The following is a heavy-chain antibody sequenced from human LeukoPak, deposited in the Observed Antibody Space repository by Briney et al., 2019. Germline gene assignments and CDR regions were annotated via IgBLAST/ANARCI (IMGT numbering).Heavy chain of an antibody. CDR3: VKALPFSD. D-gene: IGHD2/OR15-2a*01. CDR1: GYSISGGYY. CDR2: VYHTGST. Sequence: TSETLSLTCTVSGYSISGGYYWDWIRQPPGKSLEWIGSVYHTGSTSYNPSLKRRVTISVDTSTNQFSLKLTSLTAADTAVYYCVKALPFSDWGQGTLVAVSS. J-gene: IGHJ4*02. V-gene: IGHV4-38-2*02.